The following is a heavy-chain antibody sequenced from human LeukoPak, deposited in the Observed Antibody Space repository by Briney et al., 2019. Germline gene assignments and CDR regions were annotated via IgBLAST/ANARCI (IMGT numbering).Heavy chain of an antibody. D-gene: IGHD2-15*01. CDR1: GFTFKNYA. J-gene: IGHJ6*03. CDR3: AKNGDRGAYCTGGTCYPYFYYYMDV. Sequence: PGGSLRLSWAASGFTFKNYAMSWVRLTPGKGLEWVSAISGSDSGTYYADSVRGRFTISRDNSKNTLYLQMNSLRAEDTAIYYCAKNGDRGAYCTGGTCYPYFYYYMDVWGKGTTVTI. CDR2: ISGSDSGT. V-gene: IGHV3-23*01.